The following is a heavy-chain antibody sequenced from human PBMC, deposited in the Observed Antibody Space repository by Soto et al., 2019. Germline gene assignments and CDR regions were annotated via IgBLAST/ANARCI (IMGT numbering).Heavy chain of an antibody. D-gene: IGHD6-13*01. CDR2: ISSSSSYI. J-gene: IGHJ2*01. CDR3: AKSPQQPSYWYFDL. Sequence: EVQLVESGGGLVKPGGSLRLSCAASGFTFSSYSMNWVRQAPGKGLEWVSSISSSSSYIYYADSVKGRFTISRDNAKNSLYLQMNSLRAEDTAVYYCAKSPQQPSYWYFDLWGRGTLVTVSS. CDR1: GFTFSSYS. V-gene: IGHV3-21*01.